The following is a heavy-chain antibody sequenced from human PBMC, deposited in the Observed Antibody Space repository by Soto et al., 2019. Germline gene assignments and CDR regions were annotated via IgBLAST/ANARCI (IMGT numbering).Heavy chain of an antibody. CDR1: GGSISSSSYY. J-gene: IGHJ4*01. CDR2: IFYSGST. CDR3: VRYNDAREYFXY. V-gene: IGHV4-39*01. Sequence: SETLSLTCTVSGGSISSSSYYWGWIRQPPGKGLEWIGSIFYSGSTYYNPSLKSRVTISVDTSKNQFSLNLNSVTAADTAVYYCVRYNDAREYFXYRSQGSLVTVSS. D-gene: IGHD1-1*01.